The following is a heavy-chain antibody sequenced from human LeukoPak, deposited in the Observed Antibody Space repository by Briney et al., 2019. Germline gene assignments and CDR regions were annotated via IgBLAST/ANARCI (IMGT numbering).Heavy chain of an antibody. CDR2: INHSGST. CDR1: GGSFSGYY. J-gene: IGHJ4*02. CDR3: ARGSRIAVAGMGY. V-gene: IGHV4-34*01. D-gene: IGHD6-19*01. Sequence: SETLSLTCAVYGGSFSGYYWSWIRQPPGKGLEWIGEINHSGSTNYNPSLKSRVTISVDTSKNQFSLKLSSVTAADTAVYYCARGSRIAVAGMGYWGRGTLVTVSS.